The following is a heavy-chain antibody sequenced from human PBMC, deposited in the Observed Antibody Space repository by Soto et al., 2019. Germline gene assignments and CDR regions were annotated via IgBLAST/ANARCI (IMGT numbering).Heavy chain of an antibody. J-gene: IGHJ4*02. D-gene: IGHD6-19*01. CDR2: ISYDGSNK. CDR1: GFTFSSYA. CDR3: ARDRGSSGWYLFDY. Sequence: QVQLVESGGGVVQPGRSLRLSCAASGFTFSSYAMHWVRQAPGKGLEWVAVISYDGSNKYYADSVKGRFTISRDNSKNTLYLQMNSLRAEDTAVYYCARDRGSSGWYLFDYWGQGTLVTVSS. V-gene: IGHV3-30-3*01.